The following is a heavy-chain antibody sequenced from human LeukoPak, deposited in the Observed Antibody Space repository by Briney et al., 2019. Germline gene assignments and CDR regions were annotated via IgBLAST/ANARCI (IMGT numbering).Heavy chain of an antibody. J-gene: IGHJ4*02. CDR3: ARGGSGTYLSHLRFDY. D-gene: IGHD3-10*01. CDR1: GGSISSYY. CDR2: IYYSGIT. V-gene: IGHV4-59*01. Sequence: PETLSLTCTGSGGSISSYYWSWIRQPPGKGLEWNGYIYYSGITNYNPSLKTRVTISVDTSKNQITLKLSSVTAADAAVYYCARGGSGTYLSHLRFDYWGQGTLVTVSS.